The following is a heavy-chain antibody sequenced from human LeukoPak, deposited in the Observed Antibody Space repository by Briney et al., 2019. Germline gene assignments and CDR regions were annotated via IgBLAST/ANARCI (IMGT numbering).Heavy chain of an antibody. D-gene: IGHD3-22*01. Sequence: ASVKVSCKASGYTFTSYGISWVRQAPGQGLEWMGWISAYNGNTNYAQKLQGRVTMTTDTSTSTAYMELRSLRSEDTAAYYCARSRYFDSSGYYWGFDYWGQGTLVTVSS. V-gene: IGHV1-18*01. CDR3: ARSRYFDSSGYYWGFDY. CDR1: GYTFTSYG. J-gene: IGHJ4*02. CDR2: ISAYNGNT.